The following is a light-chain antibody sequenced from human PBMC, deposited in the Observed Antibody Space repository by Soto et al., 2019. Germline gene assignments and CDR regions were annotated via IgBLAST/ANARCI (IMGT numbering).Light chain of an antibody. CDR1: RTDVDGYDY. CDR2: DVY. Sequence: QSALTQPASVSGSPGQSIAISCTGVRTDVDGYDYVSWYQQHPGQAPQLIIYDVYNRPSGVSHRFSGSKSGDTASLTISGLQAEDDADNYCTSYTSLTPFYALGPGT. J-gene: IGLJ1*01. CDR3: TSYTSLTPFYA. V-gene: IGLV2-14*03.